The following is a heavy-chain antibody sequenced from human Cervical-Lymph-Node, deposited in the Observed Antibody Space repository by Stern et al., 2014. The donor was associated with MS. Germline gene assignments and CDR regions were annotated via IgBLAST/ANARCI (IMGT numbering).Heavy chain of an antibody. D-gene: IGHD3-3*01. CDR1: GYIFTDYY. V-gene: IGHV1-2*02. CDR2: INPNSGGT. CDR3: ARGSGTAYDLRGDY. J-gene: IGHJ4*01. Sequence: QVQLGQSGAEAKAPGASMKVSCRASGYIFTDYYLHWVRQAPGQGLEWPGWINPNSGGTNYAQNFQGRVTMTRDTSISTAYMELRWLGYADTAVYYCARGSGTAYDLRGDYWGQGTLVTVSS.